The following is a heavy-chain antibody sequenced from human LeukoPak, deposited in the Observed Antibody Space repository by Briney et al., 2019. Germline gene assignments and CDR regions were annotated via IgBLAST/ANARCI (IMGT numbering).Heavy chain of an antibody. V-gene: IGHV4-39*07. D-gene: IGHD6-19*01. CDR1: GGSISNYY. Sequence: PSETLSLTCTVSGGSISNYYWGWIRQPPGKGLEWIGSIYYSGSSYYNPSLKSRVTISVDTSNNQFSLKLSSVTAADTAVYYCARGSEQWLPLNWFDPWGQGTLVTVSS. CDR3: ARGSEQWLPLNWFDP. CDR2: IYYSGSS. J-gene: IGHJ5*02.